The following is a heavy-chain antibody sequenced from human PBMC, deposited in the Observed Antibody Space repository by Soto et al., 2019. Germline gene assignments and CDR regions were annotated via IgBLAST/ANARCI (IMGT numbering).Heavy chain of an antibody. V-gene: IGHV1-18*01. CDR2: ISAYNGNT. D-gene: IGHD5-12*01. CDR1: GYTFTSYG. Sequence: QVQLVQSGAEVKKPGASVKVSCKASGYTFTSYGISWVRQAPGQGLEWMGWISAYNGNTNYAQKLQGRVTMTTDTSTSTAYMELRSLRSDDTAVYYCARDDRGYDFPYYYYYGMDVWGQGTTVTVSS. J-gene: IGHJ6*02. CDR3: ARDDRGYDFPYYYYYGMDV.